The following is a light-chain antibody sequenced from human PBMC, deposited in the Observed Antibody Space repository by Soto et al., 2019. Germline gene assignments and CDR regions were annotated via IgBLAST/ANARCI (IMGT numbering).Light chain of an antibody. CDR1: QSVSSSY. Sequence: TQSPATLSLSPGERATLSFRASQSVSSSYLAWYQQKPGQAPRLLIYGASTRATGIPARFSGSGSGTDFTLTISGLQSEDFAVYYCQQYNNLPRTFGQGTKVDI. J-gene: IGKJ1*01. CDR3: QQYNNLPRT. V-gene: IGKV3D-7*01. CDR2: GAS.